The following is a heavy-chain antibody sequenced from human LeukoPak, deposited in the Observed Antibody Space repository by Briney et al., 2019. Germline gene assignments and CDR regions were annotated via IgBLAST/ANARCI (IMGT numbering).Heavy chain of an antibody. D-gene: IGHD3-9*01. Sequence: SSETLSLTCTVSGGSISSYYWSWIRQPPGKGLEWIGYIYYSGSTNYNPSLKSRVTISVDTSKNQFSLKLSSVTAADTAVYYCARAVLRYFDWLPYYYYGMDVWGQGTTVTVSS. CDR3: ARAVLRYFDWLPYYYYGMDV. CDR1: GGSISSYY. V-gene: IGHV4-59*01. CDR2: IYYSGST. J-gene: IGHJ6*02.